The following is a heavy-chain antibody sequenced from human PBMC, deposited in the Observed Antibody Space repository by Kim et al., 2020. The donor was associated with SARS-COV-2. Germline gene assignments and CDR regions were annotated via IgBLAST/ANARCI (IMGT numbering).Heavy chain of an antibody. D-gene: IGHD6-19*01. J-gene: IGHJ4*02. CDR2: VNNNNNP. CDR1: GFTFSRRA. V-gene: IGHV3-23*05. CDR3: AKDHPSSGWPTFDS. Sequence: GGSLRLSCAASGFTFSRRAMSWVRQVPVKGLEWIASVNNNNNPYYADSVKGRFTVSRDITKDTLYLQMNSLRADDTALYYCAKDHPSSGWPTFDSLGQGT.